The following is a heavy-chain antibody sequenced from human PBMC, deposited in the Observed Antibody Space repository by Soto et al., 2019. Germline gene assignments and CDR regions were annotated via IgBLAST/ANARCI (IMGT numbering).Heavy chain of an antibody. CDR2: TSYDGSKE. Sequence: GGSLRLSCAASGFTFSSYAMSWVRQAPGKGLEWVAATSYDGSKEYYTDSVKGRFTVSRDNSKNTLDLQMNSLRAEDTALYYCAGVVYGGNSVSSYWGQGTLVTVS. J-gene: IGHJ4*02. CDR3: AGVVYGGNSVSSY. CDR1: GFTFSSYA. D-gene: IGHD2-8*02. V-gene: IGHV3-30*04.